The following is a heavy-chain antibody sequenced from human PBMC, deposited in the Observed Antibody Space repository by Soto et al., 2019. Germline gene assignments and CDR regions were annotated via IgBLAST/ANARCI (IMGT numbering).Heavy chain of an antibody. J-gene: IGHJ1*01. D-gene: IGHD3-9*01. CDR2: IKSKTDGGTT. V-gene: IGHV3-15*01. CDR3: FKAEDGIRYYF. Sequence: KGLEWVGRIKSKTDGGTTDYAAPVKGRFTISRADSKNTLYLQMNSLKTEGTAVYFCFKAEDGIRYYF.